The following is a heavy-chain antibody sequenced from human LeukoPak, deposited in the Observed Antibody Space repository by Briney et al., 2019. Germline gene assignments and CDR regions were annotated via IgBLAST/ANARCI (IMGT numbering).Heavy chain of an antibody. Sequence: GGSLRLSCAASGFTFSAYNMNWVRQAPGKGLEWFSYISSSRGTIYYADSVKGRFTISRDNAKNSLYLQMNSLRAEDTAVYYCARDGTSGIGWGRGAFDIWGQGTMVTVSS. CDR2: ISSSRGTI. D-gene: IGHD6-19*01. J-gene: IGHJ3*02. CDR3: ARDGTSGIGWGRGAFDI. CDR1: GFTFSAYN. V-gene: IGHV3-48*04.